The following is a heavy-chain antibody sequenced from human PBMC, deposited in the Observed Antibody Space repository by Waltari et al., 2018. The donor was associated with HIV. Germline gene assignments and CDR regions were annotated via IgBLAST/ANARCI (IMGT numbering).Heavy chain of an antibody. CDR3: ARDGARITIYGGGFDY. Sequence: QVQLVQSGAEVKKPGASVKVSCKASGYTFTTYAVPWVRPAPGQRLEWMGWINAGNGNTKYSQTFQGRVTITRDTSATTAYMEVSSLTSEDTAVYYCARDGARITIYGGGFDYWGQGTPVIVSS. CDR2: INAGNGNT. D-gene: IGHD3-3*01. CDR1: GYTFTTYA. V-gene: IGHV1-3*01. J-gene: IGHJ4*02.